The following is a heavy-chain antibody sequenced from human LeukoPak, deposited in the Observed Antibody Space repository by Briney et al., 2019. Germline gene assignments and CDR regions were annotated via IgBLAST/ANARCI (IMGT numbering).Heavy chain of an antibody. CDR2: IYYSGST. V-gene: IGHV4-39*01. D-gene: IGHD6-13*01. Sequence: SETLSLTCAVSNASINSYYWGWIRQPPGKGLEWIGSIYYSGSTYYNPSLKSRVTISVDTSKNQFSLKLSSVTAADTAVYYCARHLLSSVWQQLVDWFDPWGQGTLVTVSS. J-gene: IGHJ5*02. CDR1: NASINSYY. CDR3: ARHLLSSVWQQLVDWFDP.